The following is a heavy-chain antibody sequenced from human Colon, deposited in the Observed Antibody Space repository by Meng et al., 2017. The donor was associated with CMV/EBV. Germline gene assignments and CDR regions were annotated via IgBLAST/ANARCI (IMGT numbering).Heavy chain of an antibody. CDR3: ATDPSTVTTNF. D-gene: IGHD4-17*01. J-gene: IGHJ4*02. CDR1: GFTFSSYE. CDR2: ISSDGRNR. Sequence: GESLKISCAASGFTFSSYEMNWVRQAPGKGLEYVSAISSDGRNRYYADSLKGRFTISRDNSKNTLYLEMGSLRREDMAVYYCATDPSTVTTNFWGQGTLVTVSS. V-gene: IGHV3-64*02.